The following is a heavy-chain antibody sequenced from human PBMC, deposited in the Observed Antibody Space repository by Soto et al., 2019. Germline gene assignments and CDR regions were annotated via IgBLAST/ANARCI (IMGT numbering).Heavy chain of an antibody. J-gene: IGHJ5*02. Sequence: PSETLSLTCTVSGGSISSGDYYWSWIRQPPGKGLEWIGYIYYSGSTYYNPSLKSRVTISVDTSKNQFSLKLSSVTAADTAVYYCARDHYWGGDNWFDPWGQGTLVTVSS. D-gene: IGHD7-27*01. CDR1: GGSISSGDYY. CDR2: IYYSGST. CDR3: ARDHYWGGDNWFDP. V-gene: IGHV4-30-4*01.